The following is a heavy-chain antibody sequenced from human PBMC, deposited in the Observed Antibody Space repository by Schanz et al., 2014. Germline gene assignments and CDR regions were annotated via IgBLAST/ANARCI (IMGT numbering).Heavy chain of an antibody. CDR3: ARDRRNADLDY. Sequence: EVQLVESGGGLVQPGGSLRLSCAASGITFSSHSFNWVRQAPGKGLEWISYITYNGGTIYYADSVKGRFTISRDNAKNSLYLEMNRLRAEDTALYYCARDRRNADLDYWGQGTLVTVSS. V-gene: IGHV3-48*01. J-gene: IGHJ4*02. CDR1: GITFSSHS. CDR2: ITYNGGTI. D-gene: IGHD1-1*01.